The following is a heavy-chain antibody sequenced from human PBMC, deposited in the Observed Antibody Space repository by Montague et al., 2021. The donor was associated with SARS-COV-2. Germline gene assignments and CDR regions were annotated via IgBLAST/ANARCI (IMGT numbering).Heavy chain of an antibody. CDR1: GDSVSGNIAT. Sequence: CAISGDSVSGNIATCNSIKQSPSRRLQWLGRTYYRPKWYNDYAESVKSRITIDPDTSKHQFSLHLNSVTPEDTAVYYCARIPVGSKYYFDFWGQGTLVTVSS. CDR3: ARIPVGSKYYFDF. D-gene: IGHD2-2*01. V-gene: IGHV6-1*01. CDR2: TYYRPKWYN. J-gene: IGHJ4*02.